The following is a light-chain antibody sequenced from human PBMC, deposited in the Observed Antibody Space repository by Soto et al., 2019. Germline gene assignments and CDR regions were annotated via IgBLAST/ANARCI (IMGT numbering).Light chain of an antibody. J-gene: IGLJ3*02. V-gene: IGLV3-21*02. Sequence: SYDLTQPPSVSVSPGQTANIPCWGTKIVSKSVHWYQQKPGQAPVLVVYDDSDRPSGIPERFSGSNSGNTATLTISRVEAGDEGDYYCQVWDSRSEFGGGTKVTVL. CDR3: QVWDSRSE. CDR1: KIVSKS. CDR2: DDS.